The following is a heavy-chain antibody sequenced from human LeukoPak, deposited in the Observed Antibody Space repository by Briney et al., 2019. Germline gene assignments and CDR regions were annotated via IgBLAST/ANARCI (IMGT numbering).Heavy chain of an antibody. CDR3: ARRYNWNDDAFDI. Sequence: GGSLRLSCAASGFTFSSYSMNWVRQAPGKGLEWVSYISSSSTIYYADSVKGRFTISGDNAKNSLYLQMNSLRAEDTAVYYCARRYNWNDDAFDIWGQGTMVTVSS. V-gene: IGHV3-48*01. CDR1: GFTFSSYS. CDR2: ISSSSTI. J-gene: IGHJ3*02. D-gene: IGHD1-1*01.